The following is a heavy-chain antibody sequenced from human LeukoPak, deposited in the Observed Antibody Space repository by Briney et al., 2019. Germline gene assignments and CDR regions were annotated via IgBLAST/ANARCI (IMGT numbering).Heavy chain of an antibody. V-gene: IGHV4-34*01. CDR3: ARIEVVRGVVFGY. D-gene: IGHD3-10*01. CDR2: IYPSGGI. Sequence: PSETLSLTCAVYGVSFSDYCWSWIRQPPGKGLEWIGEIYPSGGINYTPSLKSRVTISVDTSKNQYSLNLSSVTAADTAVYYCARIEVVRGVVFGYWGQGTLVTVSS. J-gene: IGHJ4*02. CDR1: GVSFSDYC.